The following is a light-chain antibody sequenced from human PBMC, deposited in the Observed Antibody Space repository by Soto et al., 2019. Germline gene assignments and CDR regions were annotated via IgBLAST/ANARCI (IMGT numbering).Light chain of an antibody. CDR1: QSVSSK. J-gene: IGKJ1*01. CDR3: QQYKSWLWT. Sequence: ELVMSQSPATLSVTSGEGANLXXRASQSVSSKLAWYQQKPGQAPRLXIYGASTRATGIPARFSGSGSGTEFTLIISSLQSEDSAVYYCQQYKSWLWTFGQGTKVDIK. CDR2: GAS. V-gene: IGKV3-15*01.